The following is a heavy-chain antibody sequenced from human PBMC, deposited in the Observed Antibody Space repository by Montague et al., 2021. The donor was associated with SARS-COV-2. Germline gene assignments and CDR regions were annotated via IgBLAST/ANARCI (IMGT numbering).Heavy chain of an antibody. V-gene: IGHV4-61*03. D-gene: IGHD1-26*01. J-gene: IGHJ4*01. CDR2: IPYNKYT. CDR3: ARGHIFCRGARGFEH. Sequence: SETLSLTCTVSGGLSNTDYSNRDFWSWIRQTPGKELQWIGGIPYNKYTHYNHSLKSRVTISIDTSKRYFSLRLNLLTVTDTAVYHCARGHIFCRGARGFEHWGQGTLVTVAS. CDR1: GGLSNTDYSNRDF.